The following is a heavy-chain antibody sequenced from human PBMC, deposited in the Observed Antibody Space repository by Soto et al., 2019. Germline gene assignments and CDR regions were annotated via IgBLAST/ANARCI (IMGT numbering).Heavy chain of an antibody. CDR2: IRSKANSYAT. J-gene: IGHJ6*03. V-gene: IGHV3-73*01. Sequence: GGSLRLSCAASGFTFSGSAMHWVRQASGKGLEWVGRIRSKANSYATAYAASVKGRFTNSRDDSKNTAYLQMNSLKTEDTAVYYCTSGIAAAGDHDVLYYYMDVWGKGTTVTVSS. D-gene: IGHD6-13*01. CDR3: TSGIAAAGDHDVLYYYMDV. CDR1: GFTFSGSA.